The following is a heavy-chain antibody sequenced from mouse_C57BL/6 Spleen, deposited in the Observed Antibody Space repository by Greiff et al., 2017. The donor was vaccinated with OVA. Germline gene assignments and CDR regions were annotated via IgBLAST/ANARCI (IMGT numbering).Heavy chain of an antibody. J-gene: IGHJ2*01. V-gene: IGHV5S21*01. Sequence: EVKLVESGEGLVKPGGSLKLSCAASGFTFSSYAMSWVRQTPEQRLEWVAYISSGGDYIYYADTVKGRFTISRDNARNTLYLQMSSLKSEDTAMYYCTRRRGYYDYDGGGFDYWGQGTTLTVSS. CDR2: ISSGGDYI. D-gene: IGHD2-4*01. CDR1: GFTFSSYA. CDR3: TRRRGYYDYDGGGFDY.